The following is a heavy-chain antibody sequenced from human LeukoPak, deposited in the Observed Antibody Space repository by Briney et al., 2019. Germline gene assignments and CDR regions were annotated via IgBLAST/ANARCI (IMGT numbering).Heavy chain of an antibody. V-gene: IGHV3-30*04. CDR2: IPYDGSNE. Sequence: GGSLRLSCAASGFTFSSYAMHWVRQAPGKGLEWVAVIPYDGSNEYYADSVKGRSTISRDNSKNTLYLQMNRLRAEDTAVYYCARPRGYCSGGSCHNYYYGMDVWGKGTTVTVPS. CDR3: ARPRGYCSGGSCHNYYYGMDV. J-gene: IGHJ6*04. CDR1: GFTFSSYA. D-gene: IGHD2-15*01.